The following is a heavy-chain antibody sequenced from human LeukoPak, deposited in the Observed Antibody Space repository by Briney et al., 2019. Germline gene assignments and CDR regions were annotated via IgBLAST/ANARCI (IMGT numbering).Heavy chain of an antibody. CDR3: AKFRGKDGSGSYYKASN. CDR2: MNPNSGNT. V-gene: IGHV1-8*01. Sequence: ASVKVSCKASGYTFTSYDINWVRQATGQGLEWMGWMNPNSGNTGYAQKFQGRVTMTRNTSISTAYMELSSLRAEDTAVYYCAKFRGKDGSGSYYKASNWGQGTLVTVSS. J-gene: IGHJ4*02. D-gene: IGHD3-10*01. CDR1: GYTFTSYD.